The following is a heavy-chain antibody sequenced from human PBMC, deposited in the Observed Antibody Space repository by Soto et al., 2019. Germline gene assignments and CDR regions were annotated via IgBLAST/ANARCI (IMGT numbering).Heavy chain of an antibody. Sequence: QVQLVESGGGVVQPGRSLRLSCAASGFTFSSYGMHWVRQAPGKGLEWVAVIWYDGSNKYYADSVKGRFTISRDNSKNTLYLQMNSLRAEDTAVYYCAPEPRIVGATKAVVYWGQGTLVTVSS. J-gene: IGHJ4*02. V-gene: IGHV3-33*01. D-gene: IGHD1-26*01. CDR2: IWYDGSNK. CDR1: GFTFSSYG. CDR3: APEPRIVGATKAVVY.